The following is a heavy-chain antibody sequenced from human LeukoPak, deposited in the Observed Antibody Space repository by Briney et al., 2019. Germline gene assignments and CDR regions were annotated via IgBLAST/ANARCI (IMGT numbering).Heavy chain of an antibody. CDR2: IRSKANSYAT. J-gene: IGHJ4*02. D-gene: IGHD2-21*02. V-gene: IGHV3-73*01. CDR1: GFTFSGSA. CDR3: TRHEGHYCGGDCYLDY. Sequence: GGSLRLSCAASGFTFSGSAMHRVRQASGKGLEWVGRIRSKANSYATAYAASVKGRFTISRDDSKNTAYLQMNSLKTEDTAVYYCTRHEGHYCGGDCYLDYWGQGTLVTVSS.